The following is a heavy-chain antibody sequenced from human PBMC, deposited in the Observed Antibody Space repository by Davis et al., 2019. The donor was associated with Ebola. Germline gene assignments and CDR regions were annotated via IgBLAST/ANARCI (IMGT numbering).Heavy chain of an antibody. CDR3: AKDTSNIWFDI. V-gene: IGHV3-23*01. J-gene: IGHJ3*02. CDR2: VGLSADT. Sequence: GESLMISCAASGFFFSSYLMSWVRRAPGKGLEWVSIVGLSADTYYADSVKGRFTISRDNSKNTLHLQMNSLRVEDTAIYYCAKDTSNIWFDIWGQGTNVTVSS. CDR1: GFFFSSYL. D-gene: IGHD1-26*01.